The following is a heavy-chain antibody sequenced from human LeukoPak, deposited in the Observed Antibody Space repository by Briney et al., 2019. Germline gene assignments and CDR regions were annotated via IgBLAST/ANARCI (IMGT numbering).Heavy chain of an antibody. Sequence: ASVKVSCKASGYTFTGYYKHWVRQAPGQGLEWMGWINPNSGGTNYAQKFQGRVTMTRDTSISTAYMELSRLRSDDTAVYYCARCPTTTVTSAKYYYYYMDVWGKGTTVTVSS. CDR3: ARCPTTTVTSAKYYYYYMDV. CDR1: GYTFTGYY. CDR2: INPNSGGT. D-gene: IGHD4-17*01. J-gene: IGHJ6*03. V-gene: IGHV1-2*02.